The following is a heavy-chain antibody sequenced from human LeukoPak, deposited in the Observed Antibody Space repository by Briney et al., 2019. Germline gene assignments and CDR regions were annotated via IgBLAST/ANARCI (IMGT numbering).Heavy chain of an antibody. D-gene: IGHD3-10*01. Sequence: GESLRLSCAASGFTVSTNYMSWVRQAPGKGLEWVSIIYSGGRTDYADSLKGRFTISRDSSKNTLYLQMSSLRAEDTAVYYCARDVRKQGLWSWGQGTLVTVSS. CDR2: IYSGGRT. CDR1: GFTVSTNY. V-gene: IGHV3-66*01. CDR3: ARDVRKQGLWS. J-gene: IGHJ4*02.